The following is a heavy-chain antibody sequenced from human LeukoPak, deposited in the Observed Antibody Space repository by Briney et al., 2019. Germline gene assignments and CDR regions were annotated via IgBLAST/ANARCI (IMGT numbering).Heavy chain of an antibody. Sequence: PSETLSLTCAVYGGSFSGYYWSWIRQPPGKGLELIWEINHSGSTNYNPSLKIRGTISIDTSKNQFSLKLRSVTAADTAVYYCARGGGSSWSGDAFDIWGQGTMVTVSS. CDR3: ARGGGSSWSGDAFDI. D-gene: IGHD6-13*01. V-gene: IGHV4-34*01. J-gene: IGHJ3*02. CDR2: INHSGST. CDR1: GGSFSGYY.